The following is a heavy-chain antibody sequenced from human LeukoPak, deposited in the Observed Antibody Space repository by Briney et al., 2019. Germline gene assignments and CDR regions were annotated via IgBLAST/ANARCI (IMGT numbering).Heavy chain of an antibody. Sequence: HPGGSLRLSCAASGFAFNTYGMHWVRQAPDKGLEWVAVIWYDGSDKYYADSVKGRFTISRDNSKNTLYLQVNSLRAEDTAVYYCARDERACYFDYWGQGTLVTVSS. V-gene: IGHV3-33*01. CDR3: ARDERACYFDY. CDR1: GFAFNTYG. J-gene: IGHJ4*02. CDR2: IWYDGSDK.